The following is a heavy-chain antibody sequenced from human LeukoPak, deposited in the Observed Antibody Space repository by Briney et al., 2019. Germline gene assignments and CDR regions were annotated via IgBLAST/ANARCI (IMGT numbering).Heavy chain of an antibody. D-gene: IGHD6-6*01. Sequence: AGGSLRLSCAASGFTFSNYAMRWVRQAPGKGLEWVAFIWYDGSNKDYADSVKGRFTISRDNSKNTLYLQMNSLRAEDTAVYYCAKPHIAASRPPLDYWGQGTLVTVSS. CDR2: IWYDGSNK. CDR3: AKPHIAASRPPLDY. V-gene: IGHV3-30*02. CDR1: GFTFSNYA. J-gene: IGHJ4*02.